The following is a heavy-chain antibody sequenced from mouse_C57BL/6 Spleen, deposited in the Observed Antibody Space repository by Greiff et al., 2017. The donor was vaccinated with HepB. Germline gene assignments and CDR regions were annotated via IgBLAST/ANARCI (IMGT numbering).Heavy chain of an antibody. D-gene: IGHD1-1*01. J-gene: IGHJ1*03. V-gene: IGHV2-2*01. CDR1: GFSLTSYG. CDR3: ARNFGDYGSIPWYFDV. CDR2: IWSGGST. Sequence: QVQLKESGPGLVQPSQCLSITCTVSGFSLTSYGVHWVRQSPGKGLEWLGVIWSGGSTDYNAAFISRLSISKDNSKSQVFFKMNSLQADDTAIYYCARNFGDYGSIPWYFDVWGTGTTVTVSS.